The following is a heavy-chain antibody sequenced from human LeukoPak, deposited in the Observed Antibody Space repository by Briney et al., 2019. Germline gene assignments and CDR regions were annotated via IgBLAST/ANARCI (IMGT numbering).Heavy chain of an antibody. V-gene: IGHV1-8*01. Sequence: GASVKVSCKASGHTFTSYDINWVRQATGQGLEWMGWMNPDSGNTGYAQKFQGRVTMTRNPSIGTAYMELSSLTSEDTAVYYCARRIAAAGVGIVYWGQGTLVTVSS. J-gene: IGHJ4*02. CDR2: MNPDSGNT. D-gene: IGHD6-13*01. CDR3: ARRIAAAGVGIVY. CDR1: GHTFTSYD.